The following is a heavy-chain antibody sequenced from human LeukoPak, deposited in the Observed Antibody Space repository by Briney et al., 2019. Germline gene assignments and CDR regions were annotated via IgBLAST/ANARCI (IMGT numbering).Heavy chain of an antibody. CDR2: INSDGRTT. CDR3: ARDPRGQAPFHMDV. V-gene: IGHV3-74*01. CDR1: GFTFSSHW. J-gene: IGHJ6*03. Sequence: PGGSLRLSCAASGFTFSSHWMHWVRQAPGMGLVWVSRINSDGRTTDYADSVEGRFTISRDNSKNTLYLQMNSLRAEDTAFYYCARDPRGQAPFHMDVWGKGTTVTVSS.